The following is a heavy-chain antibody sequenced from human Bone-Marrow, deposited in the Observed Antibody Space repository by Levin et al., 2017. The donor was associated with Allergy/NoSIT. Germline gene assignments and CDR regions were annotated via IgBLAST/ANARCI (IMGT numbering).Heavy chain of an antibody. D-gene: IGHD1-26*01. CDR3: ARDDFEAGPTPLGFDY. Sequence: GGSLRLSCAVSGFTVTSNYMSWVRQAPGKGLEWVAAMIYNGNKKIYVDSVKGRFVISRDNSNNTVYLEMNNLRAEDTAVYFCARDDFEAGPTPLGFDYWGQGTLVTVSS. CDR1: GFTVTSNY. CDR2: MIYNGNKK. J-gene: IGHJ4*02. V-gene: IGHV3-30*09.